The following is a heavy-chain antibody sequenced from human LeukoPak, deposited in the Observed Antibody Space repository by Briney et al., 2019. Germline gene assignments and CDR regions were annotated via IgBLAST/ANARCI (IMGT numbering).Heavy chain of an antibody. Sequence: SETLSLTCTVSGGSISSSSYYWGWIRQPPGKGLEWIGSIYYSGSTYYNPSLKSRVTISVDTSKNQFSLKLSSVTAADTAVYYCARVVPAATGDWFDPWGQGTLVTVSS. CDR3: ARVVPAATGDWFDP. J-gene: IGHJ5*02. CDR1: GGSISSSSYY. CDR2: IYYSGST. D-gene: IGHD2-2*01. V-gene: IGHV4-39*01.